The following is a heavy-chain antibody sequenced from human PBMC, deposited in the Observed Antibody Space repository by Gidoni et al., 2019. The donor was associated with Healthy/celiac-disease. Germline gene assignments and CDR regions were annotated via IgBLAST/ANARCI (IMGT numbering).Heavy chain of an antibody. J-gene: IGHJ6*02. CDR1: GSTFRRYS. V-gene: IGHV3-21*01. CDR2: IISSSSYI. Sequence: EEQLVGSGGGLVKPAGSLRLSCAASGSTFRRYSMSWVRQATGTGLEWVSSIISSSSYIYYADSVKGRFTISRDNAKNSLYLQMNSLRAEDTAVYYWARELRGRVRIWGGMDVWGQGTTVTVSS. D-gene: IGHD4-17*01. CDR3: ARELRGRVRIWGGMDV.